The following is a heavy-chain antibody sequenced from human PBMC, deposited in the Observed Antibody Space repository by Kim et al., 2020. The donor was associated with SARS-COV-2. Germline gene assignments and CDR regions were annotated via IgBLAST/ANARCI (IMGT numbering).Heavy chain of an antibody. D-gene: IGHD5-18*01. CDR1: GFTFSSYA. Sequence: GGSLRLSCAASGFTFSSYAMHWVRQAPGKGLEWVAVISYDGSNKYYADSVKGRFTISRDNSKNTLYLQMNSLRAEDTAVYYCARVSTAMAFDYWGQGTLVTVSS. J-gene: IGHJ4*02. CDR3: ARVSTAMAFDY. CDR2: ISYDGSNK. V-gene: IGHV3-30*04.